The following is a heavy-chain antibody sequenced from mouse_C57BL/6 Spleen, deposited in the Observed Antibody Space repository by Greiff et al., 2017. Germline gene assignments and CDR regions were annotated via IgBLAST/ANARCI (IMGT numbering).Heavy chain of an antibody. CDR1: GYTFTSYW. Sequence: QVQLQQPGAELVKPGASVKLSCKASGYTFTSYWMQWVKQKPGQGFEWIGEIDPSDSYTNYNQKFKGKATLTVDTSSSTATMQLSSLTSENAAVYCCARRGRNYYAMGYWGQGTSVTVAS. CDR2: IDPSDSYT. V-gene: IGHV1-50*01. CDR3: ARRGRNYYAMGY. J-gene: IGHJ4*01.